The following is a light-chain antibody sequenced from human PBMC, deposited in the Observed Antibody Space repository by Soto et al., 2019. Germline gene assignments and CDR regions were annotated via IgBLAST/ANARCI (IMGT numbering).Light chain of an antibody. Sequence: DIQMTQSPSTLSGSVGDRVTITCRASQTISSWLAWYQQKPGKAPKLLIYKASTLKSGVPSRFSGSGSGTEFTLTINSLQPDDFATYYCQHYNSYSAAFGQGTKVDIK. J-gene: IGKJ1*01. CDR3: QHYNSYSAA. CDR1: QTISSW. CDR2: KAS. V-gene: IGKV1-5*03.